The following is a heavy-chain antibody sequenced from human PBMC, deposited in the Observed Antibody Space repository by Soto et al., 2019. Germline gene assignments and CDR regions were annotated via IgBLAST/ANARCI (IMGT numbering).Heavy chain of an antibody. V-gene: IGHV1-69*11. CDR2: IIPFIGTA. D-gene: IGHD4-4*01. CDR1: GGTFSSYA. CDR3: ARVVMTTAPASYYYGMGV. Sequence: SVKVSCKASGGTFSSYAISWVRQAPGQGLEWMGRIIPFIGTANYAQKFQGRVTITADESTSTAYMELTSLRSEDTAVYYCARVVMTTAPASYYYGMGVWGQGTTVTVSS. J-gene: IGHJ6*02.